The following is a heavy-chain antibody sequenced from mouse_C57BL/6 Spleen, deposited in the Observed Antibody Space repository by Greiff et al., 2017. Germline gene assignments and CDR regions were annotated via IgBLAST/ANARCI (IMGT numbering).Heavy chain of an antibody. J-gene: IGHJ2*01. CDR3: ASLLWSYYFDY. V-gene: IGHV5-9*01. Sequence: EVKLVESGGGLVKPGGSLKLSCAASGFTFSSYTMSWVRQTPEKRLEWVATISGGGGNTYYPDSVKGRFTISRDNAKNTLYLQMSSLRSEDTALFYCASLLWSYYFDYWGQGTTLTVSS. CDR1: GFTFSSYT. CDR2: ISGGGGNT. D-gene: IGHD1-1*02.